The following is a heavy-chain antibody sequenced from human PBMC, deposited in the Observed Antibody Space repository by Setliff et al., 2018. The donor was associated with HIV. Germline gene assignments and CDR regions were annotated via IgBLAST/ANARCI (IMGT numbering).Heavy chain of an antibody. D-gene: IGHD6-6*01. J-gene: IGHJ4*02. V-gene: IGHV4-31*03. CDR3: ATRPRIAARPFDY. CDR2: IFHSGDT. Sequence: PSETLSLTCSVSGVSVGSGDYYWHWIRQHPDKALEWIGYIFHSGDTYYNPSLKSRISMSVDTSKNQFSLELTSLTAADTAVYYCATRPRIAARPFDYWGQGMLVTVSS. CDR1: GVSVGSGDYY.